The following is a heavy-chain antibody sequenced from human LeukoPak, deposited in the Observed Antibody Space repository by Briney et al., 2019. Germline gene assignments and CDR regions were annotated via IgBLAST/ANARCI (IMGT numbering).Heavy chain of an antibody. CDR2: IYSGGST. CDR1: GFTVSSNY. D-gene: IGHD3-22*01. Sequence: GGSLRLSCAASGFTVSSNYMSWVRQAPGKGLEWVSVIYSGGSTYYADSVKGRFTISRDSSKNTLYLQMNSLRAEDTAVYYCARDSLGDSGYYPFFDYWGQGTLVTVSS. V-gene: IGHV3-53*01. J-gene: IGHJ4*02. CDR3: ARDSLGDSGYYPFFDY.